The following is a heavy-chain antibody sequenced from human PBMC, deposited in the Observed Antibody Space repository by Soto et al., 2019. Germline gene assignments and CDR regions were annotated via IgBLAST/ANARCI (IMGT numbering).Heavy chain of an antibody. CDR2: ILPVFDTA. D-gene: IGHD4-17*01. CDR3: ARGHEYGGNSDAFDI. J-gene: IGHJ3*02. CDR1: GGTFSTSS. V-gene: IGHV1-69*14. Sequence: QVDLVQSGAEVKKPGSSVKVSCKASGGTFSTSSINWLRQAPGQRPEWMGNILPVFDTADYAQKFRDRVTITADKSTNTAYMELRSLFSEDAAVYYCARGHEYGGNSDAFDIWGQGTVVTVSS.